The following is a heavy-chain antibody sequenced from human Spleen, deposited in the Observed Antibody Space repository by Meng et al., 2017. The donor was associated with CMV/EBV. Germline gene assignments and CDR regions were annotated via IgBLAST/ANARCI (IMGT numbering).Heavy chain of an antibody. CDR2: IYHRGST. D-gene: IGHD3-3*01. V-gene: IGHV4-4*02. J-gene: IGHJ4*02. Sequence: GSISTSNWWGWVRQPPGKGLEWIGEIYHRGSTNYNPSLKSRASVSVDKSKSQFSLKLTSVTAADTAVYYCASGRKIFGIPPRGSDYWGPGTLVTVSS. CDR3: ASGRKIFGIPPRGSDY. CDR1: GSISTSNW.